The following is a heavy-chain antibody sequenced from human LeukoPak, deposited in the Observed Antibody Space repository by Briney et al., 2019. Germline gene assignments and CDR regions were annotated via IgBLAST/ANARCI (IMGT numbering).Heavy chain of an antibody. CDR3: ARDWRFHGADDAFDI. Sequence: SVKVSCKASGGTFSSYAISWVRQAPGQGLEWMGGIIPIFGTANYAQKFQGRVTITTDESTSTAYMELSSLRSEDTAVYYCARDWRFHGADDAFDIWGQGTMVTVSS. CDR2: IIPIFGTA. V-gene: IGHV1-69*05. J-gene: IGHJ3*02. CDR1: GGTFSSYA. D-gene: IGHD4/OR15-4a*01.